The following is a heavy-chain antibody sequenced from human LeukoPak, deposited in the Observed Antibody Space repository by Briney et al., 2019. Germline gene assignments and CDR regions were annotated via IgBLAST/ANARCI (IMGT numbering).Heavy chain of an antibody. Sequence: GGSLRLSCAASGFTFSSYGMHWVRQAPGKGLEWVAVISYDGSNKYYADSVKGRSTISRDNSKNTLYLQMNSLRAEDTAVYYCAKDRLASPAGYFDYWGQGTLVTVSS. CDR1: GFTFSSYG. V-gene: IGHV3-30*18. D-gene: IGHD2-2*01. CDR2: ISYDGSNK. CDR3: AKDRLASPAGYFDY. J-gene: IGHJ4*02.